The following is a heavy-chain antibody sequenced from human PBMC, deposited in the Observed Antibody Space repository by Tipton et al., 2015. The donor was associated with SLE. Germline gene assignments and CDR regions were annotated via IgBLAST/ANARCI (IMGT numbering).Heavy chain of an antibody. CDR3: ARQAGRRFDP. Sequence: TLSLTCTVSGGSISRHSWSWIRQPPGKGLEWIGYIYYSGSTYYNPSLKSRVTISEDTSKNQFSLKLSSVTAADTAVYYCARQAGRRFDPWGQGTLVTVSS. CDR1: GGSISRHS. D-gene: IGHD6-19*01. J-gene: IGHJ5*02. CDR2: IYYSGST. V-gene: IGHV4-59*08.